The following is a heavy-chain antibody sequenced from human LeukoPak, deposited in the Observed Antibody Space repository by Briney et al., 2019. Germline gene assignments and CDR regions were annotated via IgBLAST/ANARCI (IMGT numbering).Heavy chain of an antibody. J-gene: IGHJ4*02. CDR3: AKVTYGSGTYGAFDS. CDR2: ISGSGDFT. CDR1: GFTFSSPG. D-gene: IGHD3-10*01. Sequence: GGTLRLSCAASGFTFSSPGMRWVRQAPGEGVGWVSPISGSGDFTYYADSVKGRVSISRDNSKNTLYLQINSVRAEETPTYYCAKVTYGSGTYGAFDSWGQGTLVTVSS. V-gene: IGHV3-23*01.